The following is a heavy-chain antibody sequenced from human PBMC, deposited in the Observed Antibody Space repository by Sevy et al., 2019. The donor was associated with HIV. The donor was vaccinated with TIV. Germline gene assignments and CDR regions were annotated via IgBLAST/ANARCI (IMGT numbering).Heavy chain of an antibody. Sequence: ASVKVSCKASGYTFTAYTVHWVRQAPGQGLEWMGWINPGNGNTKYSQKFQGRVAITGDTSASTAYMELSSLGSEDTAVFYCAGGGVVGATGSDYWGQGTLVTVSS. CDR3: AGGGVVGATGSDY. CDR1: GYTFTAYT. CDR2: INPGNGNT. J-gene: IGHJ4*02. D-gene: IGHD1-26*01. V-gene: IGHV1-3*01.